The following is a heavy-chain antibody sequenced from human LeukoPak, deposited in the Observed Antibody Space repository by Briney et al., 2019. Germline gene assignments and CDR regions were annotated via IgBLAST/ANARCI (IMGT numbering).Heavy chain of an antibody. V-gene: IGHV1-46*01. CDR1: GYTFTSYY. Sequence: ASVKVSCKASGYTFTSYYMHWVRQASGQGLEWMGIINPSGGSTSYAQKFQGRVTMTRDTSTSTVYMELSSLRSEDTAVYYCARDRGPSGYCSSTSCWAPQYNWFDPWGQGTLVTVSS. D-gene: IGHD2-2*01. CDR2: INPSGGST. CDR3: ARDRGPSGYCSSTSCWAPQYNWFDP. J-gene: IGHJ5*02.